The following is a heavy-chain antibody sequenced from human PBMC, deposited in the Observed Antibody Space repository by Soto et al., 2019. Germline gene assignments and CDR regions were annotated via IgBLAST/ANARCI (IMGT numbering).Heavy chain of an antibody. CDR3: ARDGRIAAAGRGLGY. CDR2: INPNSGGT. D-gene: IGHD6-13*01. CDR1: GYTFTGYY. J-gene: IGHJ4*02. V-gene: IGHV1-2*04. Sequence: ASVKVSCKASGYTFTGYYMHWVRQAPGQGLEWMGWINPNSGGTNYAKKFQGWVTMTRDTSISTAYMELSRLRSDDTAVYYCARDGRIAAAGRGLGYWGLGILVTVSS.